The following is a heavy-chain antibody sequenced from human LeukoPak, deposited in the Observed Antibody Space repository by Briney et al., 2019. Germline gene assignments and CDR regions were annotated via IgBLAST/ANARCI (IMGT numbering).Heavy chain of an antibody. J-gene: IGHJ4*02. Sequence: SETLSLTCAVYGGSFSDYYWNWIRQPPGKGLEWIGEINHSGSTNYNPSLKSRVTISVDTPKNQFSLKLTSVTAADTAVYYCARDTGGLDSWGQGTLVTVSS. CDR2: INHSGST. V-gene: IGHV4-34*01. CDR1: GGSFSDYY. CDR3: ARDTGGLDS. D-gene: IGHD2-15*01.